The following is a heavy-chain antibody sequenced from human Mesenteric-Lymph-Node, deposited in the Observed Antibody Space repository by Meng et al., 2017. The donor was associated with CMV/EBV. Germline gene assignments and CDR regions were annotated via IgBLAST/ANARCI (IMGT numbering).Heavy chain of an antibody. CDR2: IRSKAYGGTT. Sequence: GGSLRLSCTASGFTFGDYAMSWVRQAPGKGLEWVGFIRSKAYGGTTEYAASVKGRFTISRDDSKSIAYLQMNSLKTEDTAVYYCTRDYCSSTSCQIDAFDIWGQGTMVTVSS. CDR1: GFTFGDYA. V-gene: IGHV3-49*04. D-gene: IGHD2-2*01. J-gene: IGHJ3*02. CDR3: TRDYCSSTSCQIDAFDI.